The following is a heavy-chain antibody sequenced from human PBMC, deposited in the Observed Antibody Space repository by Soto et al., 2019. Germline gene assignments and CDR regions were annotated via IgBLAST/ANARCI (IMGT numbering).Heavy chain of an antibody. D-gene: IGHD6-25*01. CDR1: GFTLRTSG. CDR2: ISHDGSNQ. J-gene: IGHJ4*02. CDR3: AKDSSAAFDY. V-gene: IGHV3-30*18. Sequence: GGSLRLSCVASGFTLRTSGMHWVRQAPCKGLEWVAVISHDGSNQFYAESVKGRFTISRDNSKNMLYLQMNSLRADDSAVYFCAKDSSAAFDYWGQGTVVTVSS.